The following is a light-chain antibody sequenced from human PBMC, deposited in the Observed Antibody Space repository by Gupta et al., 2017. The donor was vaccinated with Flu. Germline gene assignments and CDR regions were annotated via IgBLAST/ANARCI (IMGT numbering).Light chain of an antibody. CDR1: ESISSF. Sequence: DIQMTQSPSSLSASVGDRVTITCRASESISSFLNWYQKKPGKAPKLLIYAVSDWQRGVTTRFSGSGYGEDLTLTISGRLQEDFGTYYCQQNEDNQSITFGQGTRLEIK. CDR2: AVS. V-gene: IGKV1-39*01. CDR3: QQNEDNQSIT. J-gene: IGKJ5*01.